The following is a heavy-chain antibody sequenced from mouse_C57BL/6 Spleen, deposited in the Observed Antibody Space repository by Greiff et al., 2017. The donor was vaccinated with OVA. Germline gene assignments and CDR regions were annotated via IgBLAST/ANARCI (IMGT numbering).Heavy chain of an antibody. J-gene: IGHJ4*01. Sequence: VQLQQSGPELVKPGASVKISCKASGYTFTDYYMNWVKQSHGKSLEWIGDINPNNGGTSYNQKFKGKATLTVDKSSSTAYMELRSLTSEDSAVYYCARWGTVVDAMDYWGQGTSVTVSS. V-gene: IGHV1-26*01. CDR2: INPNNGGT. D-gene: IGHD1-1*01. CDR3: ARWGTVVDAMDY. CDR1: GYTFTDYY.